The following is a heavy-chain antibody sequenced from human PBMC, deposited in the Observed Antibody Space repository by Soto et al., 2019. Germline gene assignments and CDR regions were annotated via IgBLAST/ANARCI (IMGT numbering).Heavy chain of an antibody. D-gene: IGHD2-2*01. CDR3: ARGVLVPAAKVAYYYYGMDV. CDR1: GYTFTDFG. J-gene: IGHJ6*02. CDR2: ISAYNGNT. Sequence: ASVKVSSKASGYTFTDFGISGVRQAPGQGLEWMGWISAYNGNTNYAQKFQGWVTMTRDTSISTAYMELSRLRSDDTAVYYCARGVLVPAAKVAYYYYGMDVWGQGTTVTVSS. V-gene: IGHV1-18*01.